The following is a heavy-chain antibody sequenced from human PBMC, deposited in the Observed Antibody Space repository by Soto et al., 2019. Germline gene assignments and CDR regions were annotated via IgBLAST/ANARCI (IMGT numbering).Heavy chain of an antibody. V-gene: IGHV3-7*01. J-gene: IGHJ6*02. Sequence: EVQLVESGGGLVQPGGSLRLSCAASGFTFSSYWMSWVRQAPGKGLEWVANIKQDGSEKYYVDSVKGRFTISRDNAKNSLYLQMNSLRAEDTAVYYCARSSIVVVPAAIQPGYYYYGMDVWGQGTTVTVSS. CDR1: GFTFSSYW. CDR3: ARSSIVVVPAAIQPGYYYYGMDV. D-gene: IGHD2-2*01. CDR2: IKQDGSEK.